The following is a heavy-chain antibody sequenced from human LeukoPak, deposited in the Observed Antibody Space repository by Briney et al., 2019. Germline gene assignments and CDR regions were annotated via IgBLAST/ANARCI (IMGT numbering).Heavy chain of an antibody. CDR2: IYYSGST. CDR1: GGSISSSSYY. Sequence: SETLSLTCTVSGGSISSSSYYWGWIRQPPGKGLEWIGSIYYSGSTYYNPSLKSRVTISVDTSKNQFSLKLSSVTAADTAVYYCARHSYCGTKTFDYWGQGTLVTVSS. J-gene: IGHJ4*02. V-gene: IGHV4-39*01. CDR3: ARHSYCGTKTFDY. D-gene: IGHD2-2*01.